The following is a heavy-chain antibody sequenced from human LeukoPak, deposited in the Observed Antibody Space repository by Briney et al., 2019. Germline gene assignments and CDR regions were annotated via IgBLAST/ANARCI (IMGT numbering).Heavy chain of an antibody. CDR2: IYPGDSDT. D-gene: IGHD2/OR15-2a*01. CDR3: ARHRPSMCLYGIDV. J-gene: IGHJ6*02. V-gene: IGHV5-51*01. CDR1: GYXFTSYW. Sequence: GESLKISCYGSGYXFTSYWIGWVRHMPGKGLEWMGIIYPGDSDTRYSPSFQGPVTISADKSISTPYLQWSSLKASDTALYYYARHRPSMCLYGIDVWGQGTTVTVSS.